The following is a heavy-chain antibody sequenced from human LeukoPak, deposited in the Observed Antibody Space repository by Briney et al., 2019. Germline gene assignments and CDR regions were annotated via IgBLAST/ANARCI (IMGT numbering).Heavy chain of an antibody. CDR1: GGSISSYY. Sequence: SETLSLTCTVSGGSISSYYWSWIRQPPGKGLEWIGYIYYSGSTNYNPSLKSRVTISVDTSKNQFSLKLGSVTAADTAVYYCARSVGGWYYFDYWGQGTLVTVSS. J-gene: IGHJ4*02. D-gene: IGHD6-19*01. V-gene: IGHV4-59*01. CDR3: ARSVGGWYYFDY. CDR2: IYYSGST.